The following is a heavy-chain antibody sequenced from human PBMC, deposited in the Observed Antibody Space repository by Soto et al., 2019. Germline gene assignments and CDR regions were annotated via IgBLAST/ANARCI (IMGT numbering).Heavy chain of an antibody. D-gene: IGHD2-15*01. V-gene: IGHV5-51*01. CDR2: IYPGDSDT. CDR1: GYSFTSYW. CDR3: ARQRPLEDIVVVVAAMDY. J-gene: IGHJ4*02. Sequence: PGESLKISCKGSGYSFTSYWIGWVRQMPGKGLEWMGIIYPGDSDTRYSPSFQGQVTSSADKSISTAYLQWSSLKASDTAMYYCARQRPLEDIVVVVAAMDYWGQGTLVTVSS.